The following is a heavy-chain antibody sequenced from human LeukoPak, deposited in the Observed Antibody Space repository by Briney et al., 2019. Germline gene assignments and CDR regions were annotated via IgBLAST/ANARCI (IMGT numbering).Heavy chain of an antibody. J-gene: IGHJ4*02. Sequence: PEPLSLTCTVSSGSINSYYCGWVRPPAGGGMGWIGRIYTTGKTYYNTSLKRRLTMSVDTSKRQFSLNLTSVTGADTAISFCARHGYTASHYFLDFWSQGTLVTVSS. CDR1: SGSINSYY. CDR3: ARHGYTASHYFLDF. D-gene: IGHD3-16*01. V-gene: IGHV4-4*07. CDR2: IYTTGKT.